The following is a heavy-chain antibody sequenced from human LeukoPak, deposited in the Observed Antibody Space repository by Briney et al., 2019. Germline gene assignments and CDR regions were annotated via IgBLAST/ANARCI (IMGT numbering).Heavy chain of an antibody. J-gene: IGHJ6*03. Sequence: GASVKVSCKASGYTFTGYYMHWVRQAPGQGLEWMGWINPNSGGTNYAQKFQGRVTMTRDTSISTAYMELSRLRSDDTAVYYCARERPYPMVYAPSYYYYYMDVWGKGTTVTVSS. CDR3: ARERPYPMVYAPSYYYYYMDV. CDR1: GYTFTGYY. D-gene: IGHD2-8*01. V-gene: IGHV1-2*02. CDR2: INPNSGGT.